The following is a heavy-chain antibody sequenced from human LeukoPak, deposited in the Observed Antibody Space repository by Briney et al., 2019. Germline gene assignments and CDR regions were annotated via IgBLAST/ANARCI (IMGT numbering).Heavy chain of an antibody. J-gene: IGHJ4*02. CDR1: GFTFSGYA. CDR2: IKSDGSTT. Sequence: GRSLRLSCAASGFTFSGYAMNWVRQAPGKGLVCVSRIKSDGSTTRYADSVKGRFTISRDNAKNTLYLQMNILRAEETAVYYCASYMSPECSGGSCYLDYWGQGTLVTVSS. D-gene: IGHD2-15*01. V-gene: IGHV3-74*01. CDR3: ASYMSPECSGGSCYLDY.